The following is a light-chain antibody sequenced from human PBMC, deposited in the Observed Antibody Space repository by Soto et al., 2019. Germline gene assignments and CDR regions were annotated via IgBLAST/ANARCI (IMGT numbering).Light chain of an antibody. CDR1: QSVSNF. J-gene: IGKJ4*01. Sequence: EIVLTQSPATLSLSPGERAILSCRASQSVSNFLAWYQQKPGQAPRLLIFDVSTRATGVPPRFSGSGSGTDFTLTIIGLEPEDFAIYYCQQRSNWPLTFGGGTKVDNK. V-gene: IGKV3-11*01. CDR3: QQRSNWPLT. CDR2: DVS.